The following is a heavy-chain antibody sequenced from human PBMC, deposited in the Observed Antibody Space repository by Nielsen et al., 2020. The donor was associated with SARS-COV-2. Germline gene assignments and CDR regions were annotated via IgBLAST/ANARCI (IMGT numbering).Heavy chain of an antibody. J-gene: IGHJ6*02. CDR1: GDSVSRNSVA. Sequence: SQLLSLTCVISGDSVSRNSVAWNWIRQTTARGLEWLGMQYYRSKWFYEYATSVRSRITIDPDTSKEDFSLHLNAVTSEDTAMYYCTRDPGYYHGMDVWGQGTTVTVSS. V-gene: IGHV6-1*01. CDR3: TRDPGYYHGMDV. CDR2: QYYRSKWFY.